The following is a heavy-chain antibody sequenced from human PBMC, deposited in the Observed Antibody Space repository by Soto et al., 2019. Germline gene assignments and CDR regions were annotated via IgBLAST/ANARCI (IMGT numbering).Heavy chain of an antibody. J-gene: IGHJ4*02. CDR3: AREVYNFGTFDY. V-gene: IGHV4-59*01. CDR2: ISYSGTT. Sequence: QVQLQESGPGLVKPSETLALTCTVSGGSLSSYYWSWIRRPPGMGLEWIASISYSGTTNYNSSLKSRVTISIDTSKNQVSLKFNSVTAADTAVYYCAREVYNFGTFDYWGQGALVTVSS. D-gene: IGHD1-1*01. CDR1: GGSLSSYY.